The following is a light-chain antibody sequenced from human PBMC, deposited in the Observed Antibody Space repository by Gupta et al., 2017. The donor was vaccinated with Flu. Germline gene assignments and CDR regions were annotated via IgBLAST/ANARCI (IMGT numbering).Light chain of an antibody. CDR3: HQYNNWPET. CDR2: GAS. Sequence: EILMTQSPSTLSVSPGERATLSCRASESVWSNLAWYQQKPGQAPRLLISGASTRATGVPARFSGSGSATEFTLIISSVQYEDFAIYYCHQYNNWPETCGQGTKVEIK. J-gene: IGKJ1*01. CDR1: ESVWSN. V-gene: IGKV3-15*01.